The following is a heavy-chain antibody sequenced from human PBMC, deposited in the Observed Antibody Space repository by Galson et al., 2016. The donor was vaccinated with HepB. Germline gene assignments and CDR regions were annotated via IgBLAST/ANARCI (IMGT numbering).Heavy chain of an antibody. J-gene: IGHJ4*02. V-gene: IGHV3-7*01. CDR2: IYQDGSEK. CDR3: AKGRGGVSIH. CDR1: GFTFSSYW. Sequence: SLRLSCAASGFTFSSYWMTWVRQAPGKGLECVANIYQDGSEKYFVDSVKGRFTISRDNAKNSLYLQMNSLRAEDTAVYYCAKGRGGVSIHWGQGTLVTVSS. D-gene: IGHD3-10*01.